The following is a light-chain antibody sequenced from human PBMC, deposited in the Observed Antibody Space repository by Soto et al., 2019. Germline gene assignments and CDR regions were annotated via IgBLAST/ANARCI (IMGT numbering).Light chain of an antibody. CDR1: QSVSGY. CDR3: QQRDYWQVT. CDR2: DVS. Sequence: LTQYPVTLFLSSGERATPSCRASQSVSGYLAWYQQKPGQAPRLLIYDVSNRATGIPARFSGSGSGTDFTLTISSLEPEDFAIYYCQQRDYWQVTFGQGTRLEIK. J-gene: IGKJ5*01. V-gene: IGKV3-11*01.